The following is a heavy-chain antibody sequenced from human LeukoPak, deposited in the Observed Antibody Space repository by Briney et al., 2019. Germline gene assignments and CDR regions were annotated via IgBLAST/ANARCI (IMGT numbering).Heavy chain of an antibody. J-gene: IGHJ4*02. Sequence: GGSLRLSCAASRFTFTMYWLTWVRQAPGKGLEWVANINQDGSETYYADSVKGRFTISRDNAQNSLFLQMNSLRAEDTAVYYCASNWNYFDNWGQGTLVTVSS. CDR1: RFTFTMYW. CDR3: ASNWNYFDN. D-gene: IGHD1-20*01. V-gene: IGHV3-7*01. CDR2: INQDGSET.